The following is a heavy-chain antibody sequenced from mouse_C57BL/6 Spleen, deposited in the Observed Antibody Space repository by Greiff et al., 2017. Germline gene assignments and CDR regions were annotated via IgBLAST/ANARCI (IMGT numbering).Heavy chain of an antibody. CDR2: IDPSDGYT. D-gene: IGHD3-2*02. CDR3: ARSGGSSGLYYFDY. Sequence: QVQLQQPGAELVKPGASVKLSCKASGYTFTSYWMQWVKQRPGQGLEWIGEIDPSDGYTNYNQKFKGKATLTVDTSSRTAYMQLSSLTSEDSAVYYCARSGGSSGLYYFDYWGQGTTLTVSS. J-gene: IGHJ2*01. V-gene: IGHV1-50*01. CDR1: GYTFTSYW.